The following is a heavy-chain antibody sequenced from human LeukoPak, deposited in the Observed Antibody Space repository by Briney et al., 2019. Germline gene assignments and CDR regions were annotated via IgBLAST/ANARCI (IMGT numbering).Heavy chain of an antibody. CDR3: ARVYTAAGQNWFDP. D-gene: IGHD6-13*01. J-gene: IGHJ5*02. V-gene: IGHV1-2*02. Sequence: ASVKVSCKASGYTFTSYGIAWVRQVPGQGLEWMGWINPNSGGTNYAQKFQGRVTMTRDTSISTAYMELSRLRSDDTAVYYCARVYTAAGQNWFDPWGQGTLVTVSS. CDR1: GYTFTSYG. CDR2: INPNSGGT.